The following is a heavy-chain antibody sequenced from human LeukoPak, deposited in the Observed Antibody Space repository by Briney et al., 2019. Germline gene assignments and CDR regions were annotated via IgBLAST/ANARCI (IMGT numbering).Heavy chain of an antibody. CDR3: ARGLYYYDSNGRTPYDY. D-gene: IGHD3-22*01. CDR2: MNPNSGIT. Sequence: ASVKVSCKASGYTFISYDINWGRQATGQGLEWMGWMNPNSGITGYAQKFQGRVSMTRNTSIGTAYMELSSLKSEDTAVYYCARGLYYYDSNGRTPYDYWGQGTLVTVSS. V-gene: IGHV1-8*01. J-gene: IGHJ4*02. CDR1: GYTFISYD.